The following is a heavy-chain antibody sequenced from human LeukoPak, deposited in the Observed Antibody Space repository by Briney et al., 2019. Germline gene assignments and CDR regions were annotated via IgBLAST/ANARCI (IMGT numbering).Heavy chain of an antibody. CDR2: IHYSGST. D-gene: IGHD2-15*01. CDR3: ARTYSYYHYMDV. Sequence: SETLSLTCTVSGGSISSSSYYWGWIRQPPGKGLEWIANIHYSGSTYYNPSLKSRVTISVDTSKNQFSLKLSSVAAADTALYYYARTYSYYHYMDVWGKGTTVTVSS. J-gene: IGHJ6*03. CDR1: GGSISSSSYY. V-gene: IGHV4-39*01.